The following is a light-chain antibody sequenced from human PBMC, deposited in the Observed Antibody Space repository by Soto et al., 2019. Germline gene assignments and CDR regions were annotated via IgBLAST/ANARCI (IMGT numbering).Light chain of an antibody. CDR3: QSYDISLHNYV. CDR2: DVN. J-gene: IGLJ1*01. V-gene: IGLV2-11*01. CDR1: ISDVSNYKY. Sequence: QSVLTQPRSVSGSPGQSVTISCTSTISDVSNYKYVSCYQQHPGKAPKLIIYDVNRGPSGVPYRFSGSNSGNTASLTIFGLRAEDEADYYCQSYDISLHNYVFGTGTKVNVL.